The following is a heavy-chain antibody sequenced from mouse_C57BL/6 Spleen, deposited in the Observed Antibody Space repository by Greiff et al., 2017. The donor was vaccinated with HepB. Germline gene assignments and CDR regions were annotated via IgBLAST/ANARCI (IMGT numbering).Heavy chain of an antibody. V-gene: IGHV1-19*01. J-gene: IGHJ2*01. D-gene: IGHD1-1*01. CDR3: ARFYYYGSSYYYFDY. CDR1: GYTFTDYY. Sequence: EVQLQQSGPVLVKPGASVKMSCKASGYTFTDYYMNWVKQSHGKSLEWIGVINPYNGGTSYNQKFKGKATLTVDMSSSTAYMELNSLTSEDSAVYYCARFYYYGSSYYYFDYWGQGTTLTVSS. CDR2: INPYNGGT.